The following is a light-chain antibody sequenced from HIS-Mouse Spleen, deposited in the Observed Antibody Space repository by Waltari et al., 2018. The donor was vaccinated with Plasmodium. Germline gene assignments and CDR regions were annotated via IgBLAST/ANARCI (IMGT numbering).Light chain of an antibody. V-gene: IGLV2-8*01. CDR2: EVS. Sequence: QSALTQPPSASGSPGQSVTLSCTGTSRDVGGYNYVSWYQQHPGKPPKLMIYEVSKRPSGVPDRFSGSKSGNTASLTVSGLQAEDEADYYCSSYAGSNNLVFGGGTKLTVL. CDR3: SSYAGSNNLV. J-gene: IGLJ2*01. CDR1: SRDVGGYNY.